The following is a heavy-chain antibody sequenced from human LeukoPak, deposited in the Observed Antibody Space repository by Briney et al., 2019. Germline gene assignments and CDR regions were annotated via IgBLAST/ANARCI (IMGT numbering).Heavy chain of an antibody. CDR2: IYHSGST. CDR1: GYSISSGYY. CDR3: ARVGPAADFDS. Sequence: SETLSLTCAVSGYSISSGYYWGWIRQPPGKGLEWIGSIYHSGSTYYNPSLKSRVTISVDTSKNQFTLKLTSVTAADTAVYYCARVGPAADFDSWGQGTLVTVSS. V-gene: IGHV4-38-2*01. D-gene: IGHD2-2*01. J-gene: IGHJ4*02.